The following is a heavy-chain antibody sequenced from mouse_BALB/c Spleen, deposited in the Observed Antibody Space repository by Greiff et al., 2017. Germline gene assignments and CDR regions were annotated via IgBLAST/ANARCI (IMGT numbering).Heavy chain of an antibody. J-gene: IGHJ3*01. CDR1: GFTFSSYA. CDR2: ISSGGSYT. V-gene: IGHV5-9-4*01. CDR3: ARGIDTGTWFAY. D-gene: IGHD1-1*01. Sequence: EVQRVESGGGLVKPGGSLKLSCAASGFTFSSYAMSWVRQSPEKRLEWVAEISSGGSYTYYPDTVTGRFTISRDNAKNTLYLEMSSLRSEDTAMYYCARGIDTGTWFAYWGQGTLVTVSA.